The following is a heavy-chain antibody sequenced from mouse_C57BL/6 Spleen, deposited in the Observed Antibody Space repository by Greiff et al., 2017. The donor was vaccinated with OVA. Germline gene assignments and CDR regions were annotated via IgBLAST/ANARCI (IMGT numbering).Heavy chain of an antibody. CDR1: GYTFTSYW. V-gene: IGHV1-61*01. D-gene: IGHD1-1*01. CDR2: IYPSDSET. J-gene: IGHJ3*01. CDR3: ARGYGSPFAY. Sequence: VQLQQSGAELVRPGSSVKLSCKASGYTFTSYWMDWVKQRPGQGLEWIGNIYPSDSETHYNQKFKDKATLTVDKSSSTAYMQLSSLTSEDSAVYYCARGYGSPFAYWGQGTLVTVSA.